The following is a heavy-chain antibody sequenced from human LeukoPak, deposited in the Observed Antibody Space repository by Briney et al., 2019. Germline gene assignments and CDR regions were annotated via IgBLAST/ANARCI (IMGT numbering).Heavy chain of an antibody. V-gene: IGHV7-4-1*02. CDR3: AIHPSDSSGYFSY. CDR2: IDTKTGNP. Sequence: ASVKVSCKASGYTFTSCAINWVRQAPGQGLEYMGWIDTKTGNPTYAQGFTGRFVFSLDTSVSTAYLQISSLKAEDTAVYYCAIHPSDSSGYFSYWGQGALVTVSS. CDR1: GYTFTSCA. D-gene: IGHD3-22*01. J-gene: IGHJ4*02.